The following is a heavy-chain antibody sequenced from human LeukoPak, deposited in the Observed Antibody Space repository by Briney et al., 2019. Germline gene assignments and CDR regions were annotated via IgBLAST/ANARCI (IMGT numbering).Heavy chain of an antibody. V-gene: IGHV3-48*01. J-gene: IGHJ6*03. Sequence: GGSLRLSCAVSGFTFSSYSMNWVRQAPGKGLEWVSYISSSSSTIYYADSVKGRFTISRDNAKNSLYLQMNSLRAEDTAVYYCARALNYYYMDVWGKGTTVTVSS. CDR1: GFTFSSYS. CDR2: ISSSSSTI. CDR3: ARALNYYYMDV. D-gene: IGHD4/OR15-4a*01.